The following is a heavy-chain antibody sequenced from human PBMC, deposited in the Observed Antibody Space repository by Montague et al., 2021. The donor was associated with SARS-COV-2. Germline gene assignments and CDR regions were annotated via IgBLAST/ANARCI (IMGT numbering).Heavy chain of an antibody. V-gene: IGHV4-34*01. CDR3: ARGGGYSYGALDY. D-gene: IGHD5-18*01. Sequence: SYPLSLTCVFYGGSFSGYYWSWIRQPPGKGLEWIGEINHSGSTNYNPSLKSRVTMSVDTSKKQFSLRLNSVTAADTAVYYCARGGGYSYGALDYWGQGTLVTVSS. CDR1: GGSFSGYY. J-gene: IGHJ4*02. CDR2: INHSGST.